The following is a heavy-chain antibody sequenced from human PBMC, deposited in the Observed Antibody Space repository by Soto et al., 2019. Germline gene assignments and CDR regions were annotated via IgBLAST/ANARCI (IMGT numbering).Heavy chain of an antibody. D-gene: IGHD5-12*01. CDR1: GFTFSSYG. J-gene: IGHJ4*02. V-gene: IGHV3-33*01. CDR2: IWYDGSNK. CDR3: ARDREYSGYDVGRLAPGPADY. Sequence: GGSLRLSCAASGFTFSSYGMHWVRQAPGKGLEWVAVIWYDGSNKYYADSVKGRFTISRDNSKNTLYLQMNSLRAEDTAVYYCARDREYSGYDVGRLAPGPADYWGQGTLVTVSS.